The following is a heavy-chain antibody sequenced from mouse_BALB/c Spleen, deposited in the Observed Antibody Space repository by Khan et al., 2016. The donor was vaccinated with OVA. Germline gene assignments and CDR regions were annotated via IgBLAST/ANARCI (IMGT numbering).Heavy chain of an antibody. Sequence: VEQVESGPGLAAPSQSLSITCTISGFSLTNYGVHWVRQPPGKGLEWLVVIWSDGSTNYNSVLKSRLTITKDNSQSQVFLKMNSLQTDDTAIYFCARQPYYHYNIMDYWGQGTSVTVSS. CDR1: GFSLTNYG. CDR2: IWSDGST. CDR3: ARQPYYHYNIMDY. V-gene: IGHV2-6-1*01. D-gene: IGHD2-10*01. J-gene: IGHJ4*01.